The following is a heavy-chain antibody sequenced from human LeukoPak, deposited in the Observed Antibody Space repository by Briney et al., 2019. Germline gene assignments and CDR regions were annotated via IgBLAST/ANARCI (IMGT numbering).Heavy chain of an antibody. D-gene: IGHD2-2*01. J-gene: IGHJ4*02. CDR3: ARSSSRYCVSTSCYYY. V-gene: IGHV1-8*01. Sequence: GASVKVSCKASGYTFTSYDINWERQATGQGLEWMGWMNPNSGDTGYVQKFQGRVTMTRDTSLNTAYMELSSLTSEDTAVYYCARSSSRYCVSTSCYYYWGQGTLVTVSS. CDR2: MNPNSGDT. CDR1: GYTFTSYD.